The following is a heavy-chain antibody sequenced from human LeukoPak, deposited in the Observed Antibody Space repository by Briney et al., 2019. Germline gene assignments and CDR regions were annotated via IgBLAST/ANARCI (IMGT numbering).Heavy chain of an antibody. D-gene: IGHD6-19*01. Sequence: PSETLSLTCTVSGGSISSGAYYWSWIRQPPGKGLEWIGYICYSGSTNYNPSLKSRVTISVDTSKNQFSLKLSSVTAADTAVYYCARGPNRYTSGWYYFDYWGQGTLVTVSS. CDR3: ARGPNRYTSGWYYFDY. CDR1: GGSISSGAYY. V-gene: IGHV4-61*08. CDR2: ICYSGST. J-gene: IGHJ4*02.